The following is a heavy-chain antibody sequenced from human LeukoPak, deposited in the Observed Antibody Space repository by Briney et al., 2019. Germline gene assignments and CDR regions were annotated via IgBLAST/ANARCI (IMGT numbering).Heavy chain of an antibody. V-gene: IGHV3-30-3*01. CDR2: ISDDGINK. Sequence: PGRSLRLSCAASGFTFSSYVMHWVRQAPGKGLEWVAVISDDGINKYYAASVKGRFTISRDNSKSALFLQLNSLRAEDTAVYYCDRDHAALRYYFDFWGQGTLITVSS. J-gene: IGHJ4*02. CDR3: DRDHAALRYYFDF. D-gene: IGHD1-14*01. CDR1: GFTFSSYV.